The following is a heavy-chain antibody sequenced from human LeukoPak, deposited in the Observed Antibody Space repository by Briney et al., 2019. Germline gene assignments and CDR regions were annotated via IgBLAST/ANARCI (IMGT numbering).Heavy chain of an antibody. V-gene: IGHV4-34*01. CDR3: ARARRRLQFPYYFDY. D-gene: IGHD5-24*01. Sequence: PSETLSLTCAVYGGSFSGYYWSWIRQPPGKGLEWIGEINHSGSTNYNPSLKSRVTISVDTSKNQFSLKLSSVTAADTAVYYCARARRRLQFPYYFDYWGQGTLVTVSS. CDR1: GGSFSGYY. J-gene: IGHJ4*02. CDR2: INHSGST.